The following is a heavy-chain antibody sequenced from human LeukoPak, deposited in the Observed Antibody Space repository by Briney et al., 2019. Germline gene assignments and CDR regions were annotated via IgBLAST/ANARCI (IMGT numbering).Heavy chain of an antibody. V-gene: IGHV1-46*01. Sequence: AAVKDSCKASVYTLTSYFMHWVRPAPGQGLEWVGIINPSGGMTSNAQKFRGGVTMTRDTSTRTVYMELSSLRSEDTAEYYCAQSRGSYYAIDYWGQGTLVTVS. CDR1: VYTLTSYF. D-gene: IGHD1-26*01. J-gene: IGHJ4*02. CDR2: INPSGGMT. CDR3: AQSRGSYYAIDY.